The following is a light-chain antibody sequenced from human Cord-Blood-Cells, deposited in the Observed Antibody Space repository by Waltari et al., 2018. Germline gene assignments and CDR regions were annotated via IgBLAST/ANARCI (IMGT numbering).Light chain of an antibody. CDR2: GAS. V-gene: IGKV3-20*01. CDR1: QSVSSSY. J-gene: IGKJ3*01. Sequence: EIVFTQSPGTLSLSPGERANLSCRASQSVSSSYLAWYQQKPGQAPRLLIYGASSRATGIPDRFSGSGSGTDFTLTISRLEPEDFAVYYCQQYGSSPFTFGPGTKVDIK. CDR3: QQYGSSPFT.